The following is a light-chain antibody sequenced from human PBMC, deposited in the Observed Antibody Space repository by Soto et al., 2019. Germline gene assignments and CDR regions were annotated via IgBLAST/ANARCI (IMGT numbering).Light chain of an antibody. V-gene: IGLV1-40*01. CDR2: GNS. CDR3: QSYDSSLSGVV. CDR1: SSNIGAGYD. J-gene: IGLJ2*01. Sequence: QSVLTQPPSVSEAPGQRVTISCTGSSSNIGAGYDVHWYQQLPGTAPKLLIYGNSNRPSGVPDRFSGSKSGTSASLAITGLQAEDEADYYYQSYDSSLSGVVFGGGTKLTVL.